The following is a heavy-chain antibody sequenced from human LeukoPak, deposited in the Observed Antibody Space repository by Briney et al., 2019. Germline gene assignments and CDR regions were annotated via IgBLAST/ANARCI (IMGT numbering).Heavy chain of an antibody. D-gene: IGHD6-13*01. J-gene: IGHJ3*02. Sequence: AGGSLRLSCAASGFTFSSYSMNWVRQAPGKGLEWVSYISSSSSTIYYADSVKGRFTISRDNAKNSLYLQMNSLRAEDTAVYYCARESHEAAGTSWAFDIWGQGTMVTVSS. V-gene: IGHV3-48*01. CDR3: ARESHEAAGTSWAFDI. CDR2: ISSSSSTI. CDR1: GFTFSSYS.